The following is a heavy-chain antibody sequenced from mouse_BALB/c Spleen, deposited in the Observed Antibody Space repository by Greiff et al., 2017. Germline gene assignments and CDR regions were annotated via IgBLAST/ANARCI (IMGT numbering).Heavy chain of an antibody. Sequence: QGQLQQSGAELARPGASVKLSCKASGYTFTSYWMQWVKQRPGQGLEWIGAIYPGDGDTRYTQKFKGKATLTADKSSSTAYMQLSSLASEDSAVYYCARSRGAYWGQGTLVTVSA. J-gene: IGHJ3*01. V-gene: IGHV1-87*01. CDR3: ARSRGAY. CDR2: IYPGDGDT. CDR1: GYTFTSYW.